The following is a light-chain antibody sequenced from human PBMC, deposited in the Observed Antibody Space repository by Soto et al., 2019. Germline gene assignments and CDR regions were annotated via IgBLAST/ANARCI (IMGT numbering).Light chain of an antibody. J-gene: IGKJ4*01. CDR2: GAS. CDR1: QDITNN. Sequence: AIQMTQSPSSLSASVGDRVTITCRASQDITNNLGWYQQKPGKVPKLLLSGASNLQSGVPSRFSGSGSGTVFTLTISSLQPEDFATYYCLQNYNYPLTFGGGTEVEIK. CDR3: LQNYNYPLT. V-gene: IGKV1-6*01.